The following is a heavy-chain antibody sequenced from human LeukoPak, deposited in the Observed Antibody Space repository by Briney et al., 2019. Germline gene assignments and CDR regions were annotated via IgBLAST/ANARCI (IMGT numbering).Heavy chain of an antibody. V-gene: IGHV3-23*01. CDR3: ARGANTDYLARPGFDF. Sequence: TGGSLILSCAASGFTFSNYGMNWIRQAPGKGLEWVSAISGSGGITYYADSVKGRFTISRDNSKNTLFLHVNSLTDDDTAVYHCARGANTDYLARPGFDFWGQGTLVTVSS. CDR1: GFTFSNYG. CDR2: ISGSGGIT. J-gene: IGHJ4*02. D-gene: IGHD2/OR15-2a*01.